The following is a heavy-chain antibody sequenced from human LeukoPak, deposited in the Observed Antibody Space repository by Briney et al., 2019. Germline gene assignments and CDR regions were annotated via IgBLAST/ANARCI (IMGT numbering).Heavy chain of an antibody. Sequence: PGGSLRLSCAASEFTFSSYNMNWVRQAPGKGLEWVSCISGSGKYICYADSVKGRFTISRDNAKNSLYLQMNSLRAEDTAVYYCAREPFWSGYYSNLHFDYWGQGTLVTVSS. J-gene: IGHJ4*02. V-gene: IGHV3-21*01. CDR1: EFTFSSYN. CDR2: ISGSGKYI. CDR3: AREPFWSGYYSNLHFDY. D-gene: IGHD3-3*01.